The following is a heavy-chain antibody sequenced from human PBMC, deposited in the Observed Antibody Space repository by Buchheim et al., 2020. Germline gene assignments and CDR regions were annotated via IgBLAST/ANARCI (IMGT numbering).Heavy chain of an antibody. V-gene: IGHV4-34*09. CDR1: GGSFSGYY. CDR2: INHSGST. D-gene: IGHD3-3*01. CDR3: ARGLFEIYNAFDI. Sequence: QLQESGSTLVKPSQTLSLTCAVYGGSFSGYYWSWIRQPPGKGLEWIGEINHSGSTNYNPSLKSRVTILVDTSKNQFSLKLSSVTAADTAVYYCARGLFEIYNAFDIWGQGT. J-gene: IGHJ3*02.